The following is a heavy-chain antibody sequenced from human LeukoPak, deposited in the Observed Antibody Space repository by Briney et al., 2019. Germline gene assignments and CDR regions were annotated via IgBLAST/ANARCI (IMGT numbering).Heavy chain of an antibody. CDR3: AGRGLGIAAPFR. D-gene: IGHD6-13*01. CDR2: IIPIFGTA. CDR1: GGTFSSYA. V-gene: IGHV1-69*13. Sequence: GAPVKVSCEASGGTFSSYAISWVRQAPGQGLEWMGGIIPIFGTANYAQKFQGKVTVTADESTSTAYMELSSLRSEDTAVYYCAGRGLGIAAPFRWGQGTLVTVSS. J-gene: IGHJ4*02.